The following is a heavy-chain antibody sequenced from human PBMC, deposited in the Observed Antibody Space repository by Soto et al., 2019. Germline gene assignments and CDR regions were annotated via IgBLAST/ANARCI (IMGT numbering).Heavy chain of an antibody. Sequence: PGESLKISCKGSGYSFISYWIGWVRRMPGKGLEWMGIIYPVDSDTRYSPSFQGQVTISADKSISTAYLQWSSLKASDTAIYYCARLRYSGHNANPTKFFDYWGQGTLVTVSS. CDR3: ARLRYSGHNANPTKFFDY. D-gene: IGHD1-26*01. CDR2: IYPVDSDT. CDR1: GYSFISYW. V-gene: IGHV5-51*01. J-gene: IGHJ4*02.